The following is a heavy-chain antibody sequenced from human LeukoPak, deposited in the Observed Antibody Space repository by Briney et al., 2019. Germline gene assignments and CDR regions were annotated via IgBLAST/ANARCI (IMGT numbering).Heavy chain of an antibody. J-gene: IGHJ4*02. CDR3: ARADYDILTGYQPFDY. V-gene: IGHV4-59*01. Sequence: KSSETLSLTGTVSGGSISSYYWSWIRQPPGKGLEWIGYIYYSGSTNYNPSLKSRVTISVDTSKNQFSLKLSSVTAADTAVYYCARADYDILTGYQPFDYWGQGTLVTVSS. CDR1: GGSISSYY. CDR2: IYYSGST. D-gene: IGHD3-9*01.